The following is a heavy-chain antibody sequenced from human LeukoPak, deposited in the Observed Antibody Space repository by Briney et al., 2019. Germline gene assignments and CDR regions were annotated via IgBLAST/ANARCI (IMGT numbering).Heavy chain of an antibody. Sequence: PSETLSLTCTVSGVSMSAYQWSWFRQSPEKGLEWIGCINTKGETSYNPSLKSRVTTSVDTSKSQFSLRLTSVTAADTAVYYCATSNDAKIAPFDHWGQGAPVTVSS. J-gene: IGHJ4*02. V-gene: IGHV4-4*09. CDR3: ATSNDAKIAPFDH. D-gene: IGHD2-21*01. CDR1: GVSMSAYQ. CDR2: INTKGET.